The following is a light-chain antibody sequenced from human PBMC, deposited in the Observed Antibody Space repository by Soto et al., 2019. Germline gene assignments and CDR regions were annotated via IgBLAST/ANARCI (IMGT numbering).Light chain of an antibody. CDR3: QQYGGSPWT. J-gene: IGKJ1*01. V-gene: IGKV3-20*01. CDR1: QTVSGSQ. Sequence: EIELTQSPGTLSLSPGERATLSCRASQTVSGSQLAWYQQRPGQPPRLLIFDASRRATGIPDRFSGSGSGTDFSLTISRLEPEDFAVYYCQQYGGSPWTFGQGTKVEIK. CDR2: DAS.